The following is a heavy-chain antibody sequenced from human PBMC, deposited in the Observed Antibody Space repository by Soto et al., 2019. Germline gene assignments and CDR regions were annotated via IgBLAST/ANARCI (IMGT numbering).Heavy chain of an antibody. CDR3: ARFLPSALGVFDY. V-gene: IGHV3-11*01. J-gene: IGHJ4*02. CDR1: GFTFSDYY. Sequence: QVQLVESGGGLVKPGGSLRLYCAASGFTFSDYYMSWIRQAPGKGLEWVSYISSSGSTIYYADSAKGRFTISRDNAKNSLYLQMNSRRADDTAVYYCARFLPSALGVFDYWGQGTLVTVSS. CDR2: ISSSGSTI. D-gene: IGHD6-6*01.